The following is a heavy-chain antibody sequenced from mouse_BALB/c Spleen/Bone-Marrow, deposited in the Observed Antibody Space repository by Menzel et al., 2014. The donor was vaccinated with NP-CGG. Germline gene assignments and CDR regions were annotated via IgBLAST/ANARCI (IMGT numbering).Heavy chain of an antibody. CDR3: ARDYGSSYYYAMDY. CDR2: IDPANGNT. Sequence: VQLKGSGAELVKPGAPVKLSCTASGFNIKKTYMHWVKQRPEQGLEWIGRIDPANGNTKYDPKFQGKATITADTSSNTAYLQLSSLTSEDTAVYYCARDYGSSYYYAMDYWGQGTSVTVSS. V-gene: IGHV14-3*02. D-gene: IGHD1-1*01. J-gene: IGHJ4*01. CDR1: GFNIKKTY.